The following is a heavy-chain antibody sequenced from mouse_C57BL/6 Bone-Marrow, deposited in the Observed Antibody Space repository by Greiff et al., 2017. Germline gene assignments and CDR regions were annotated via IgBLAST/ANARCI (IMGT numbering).Heavy chain of an antibody. D-gene: IGHD1-1*01. CDR3: TYGSSYSYWYFDV. V-gene: IGHV1-5*01. CDR1: GYTFTSYW. CDR2: IYPGNSDT. J-gene: IGHJ1*03. Sequence: EVQLQQSGTVLARPGASVKMSCKTSGYTFTSYWMHWVKQRPGQGLEWIGAIYPGNSDTSYNQKFKGKAKLTAVTSASTAYMELSSLTNEDSAVYYCTYGSSYSYWYFDVWGTGTTVTVSS.